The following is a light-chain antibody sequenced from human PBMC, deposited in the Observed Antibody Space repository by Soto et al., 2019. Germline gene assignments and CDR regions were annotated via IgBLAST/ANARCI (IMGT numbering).Light chain of an antibody. CDR3: AAWDDSLNGPYV. V-gene: IGLV2-8*01. CDR2: EVS. J-gene: IGLJ1*01. CDR1: SSDVGGYNY. Sequence: QSVLAQPPSASGSPGQSVTISCTGTSSDVGGYNYVSWYQQHPGKAPKLMIYEVSKRPSGVPDRFSGSKSGTSASLAICGLQSEDEADYCCAAWDDSLNGPYVFGTGTKVTVL.